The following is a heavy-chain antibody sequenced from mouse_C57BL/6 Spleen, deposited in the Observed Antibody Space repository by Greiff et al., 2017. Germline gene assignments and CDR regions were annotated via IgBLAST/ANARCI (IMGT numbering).Heavy chain of an antibody. Sequence: VQLQQSGPELVKPGASVKMSCKASGYTFTDYNMHWVKQSHGKSLEWIGYINPNDGGTSYNEKFKGKGTLTANKSSSTDYMAIRRLISEKSTIYYGARGVTTVLRYWYYDVWGTGTTVTVSS. CDR1: GYTFTDYN. D-gene: IGHD1-1*01. CDR2: INPNDGGT. CDR3: ARGVTTVLRYWYYDV. J-gene: IGHJ1*03. V-gene: IGHV1-22*01.